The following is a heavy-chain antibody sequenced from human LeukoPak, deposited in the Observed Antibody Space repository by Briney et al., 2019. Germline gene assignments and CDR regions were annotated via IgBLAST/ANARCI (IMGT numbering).Heavy chain of an antibody. CDR1: GDSISSSASY. CDR2: ISYSGST. Sequence: SETLSLTCTVSGDSISSSASYWGWIRQPQGKGLEWIGIISYSGSTYYTPSLKSRVTISVDTSNNQVSLNLTSVTAADTAIYYCARQLDSSSWYPFDYWGQGTLVTVSS. CDR3: ARQLDSSSWYPFDY. D-gene: IGHD6-13*01. J-gene: IGHJ4*02. V-gene: IGHV4-39*01.